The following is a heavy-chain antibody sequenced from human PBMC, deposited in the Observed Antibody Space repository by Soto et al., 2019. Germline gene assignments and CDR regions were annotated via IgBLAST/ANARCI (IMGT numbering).Heavy chain of an antibody. Sequence: ASVKVSCKASGYTFTSYGISWVRQAPGQGLEWMGWISAYNGNTNYAQKLQGRVTMTTDTSTSTAYMELRSLRSDDTAVYYCATELVVVPAAQHGCHSFDIWGQGTMVTVSS. J-gene: IGHJ3*02. CDR3: ATELVVVPAAQHGCHSFDI. V-gene: IGHV1-18*01. CDR1: GYTFTSYG. CDR2: ISAYNGNT. D-gene: IGHD2-2*01.